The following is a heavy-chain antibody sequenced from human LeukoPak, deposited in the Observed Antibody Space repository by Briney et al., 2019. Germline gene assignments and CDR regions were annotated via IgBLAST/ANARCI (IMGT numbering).Heavy chain of an antibody. J-gene: IGHJ4*02. Sequence: PGGSLRLSCAASGFTFSSYEMNWVRQAPGKGLEWVPYIDGSGSSIYYADSVKGRFTVSRDNAKNSLFLQVNSLRAEDTAVYYCAREQAHRGGDCLDYWGQGTLVTVSS. CDR3: AREQAHRGGDCLDY. V-gene: IGHV3-48*03. CDR1: GFTFSSYE. CDR2: IDGSGSSI. D-gene: IGHD2-21*02.